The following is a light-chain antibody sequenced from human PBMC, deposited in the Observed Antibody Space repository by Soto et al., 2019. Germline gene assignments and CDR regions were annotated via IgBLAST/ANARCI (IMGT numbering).Light chain of an antibody. Sequence: QPVLTQSPSASASLGASVKLTCTLSSGHSSYAIAWHQQQPEKGPRYLMKLSSDGSHSKGDGIPDRFSGSNSGAERYLTISSLQSEDEADYYCQTWDIGARVVFGRGTKLTVL. CDR3: QTWDIGARVV. J-gene: IGLJ2*01. CDR1: SGHSSYA. V-gene: IGLV4-69*01. CDR2: LSSDGSH.